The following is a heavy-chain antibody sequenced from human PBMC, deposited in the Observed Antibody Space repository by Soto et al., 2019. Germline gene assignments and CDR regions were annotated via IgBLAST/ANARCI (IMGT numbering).Heavy chain of an antibody. CDR2: IWYDGSNE. CDR3: ARDIWGGPDV. CDR1: GFTFRNTG. Sequence: QVQLVESGGGVVQAGRSLRLSCAASGFTFRNTGMHWVRQSPGKGLEWVAVIWYDGSNEKYADSVKGRFTITRDNPKNTLFLQMNSLRVEDTAVYYCARDIWGGPDVWGKGTTVIVTS. V-gene: IGHV3-33*01. J-gene: IGHJ6*04. D-gene: IGHD3-16*01.